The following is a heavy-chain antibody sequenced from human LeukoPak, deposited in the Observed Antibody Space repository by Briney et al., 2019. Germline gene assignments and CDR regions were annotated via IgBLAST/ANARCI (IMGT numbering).Heavy chain of an antibody. CDR3: AKDYGLSPSGWYYFDY. Sequence: PGGSLRLSCAASGFIFSSYTMNWVRQAPGKGLEWVSSISSSSTYIYYADSVKGRFTISRDNAKNSLYLQMNSLRAEDTAVYYCAKDYGLSPSGWYYFDYWGQGTLVTVSS. CDR1: GFIFSSYT. J-gene: IGHJ4*02. V-gene: IGHV3-21*01. D-gene: IGHD6-19*01. CDR2: ISSSSTYI.